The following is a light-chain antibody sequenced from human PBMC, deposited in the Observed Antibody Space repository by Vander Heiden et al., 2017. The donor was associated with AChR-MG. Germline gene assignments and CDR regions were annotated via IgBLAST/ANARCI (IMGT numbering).Light chain of an antibody. CDR2: GAY. V-gene: IGKV3-15*01. Sequence: EIMVTQSPATLSVFPGERATLSCRTSQNVNTNLAWYQQKPGQAPRLLIYGAYTRATGIPARFSGSGSGTDFTLTISSLQSEDFAVYFCQQYNKWPLLTFGGGTKVDIK. CDR1: QNVNTN. CDR3: QQYNKWPLLT. J-gene: IGKJ4*01.